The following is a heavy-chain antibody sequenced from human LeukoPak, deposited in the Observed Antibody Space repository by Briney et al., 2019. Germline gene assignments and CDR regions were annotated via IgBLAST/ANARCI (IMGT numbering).Heavy chain of an antibody. CDR2: INHSGST. D-gene: IGHD5-18*01. J-gene: IGHJ4*02. CDR1: GGSFSGHY. CDR3: ARGRQLWFL. Sequence: PSETLSLTCAVYGGSFSGHYWSWIRQPPGKGLEWIGEINHSGSTNYNPSLESRVTISVDTSKNQFSLKLSSVTAADTAVYYYARGRQLWFLWGQGTLVTVSS. V-gene: IGHV4-34*01.